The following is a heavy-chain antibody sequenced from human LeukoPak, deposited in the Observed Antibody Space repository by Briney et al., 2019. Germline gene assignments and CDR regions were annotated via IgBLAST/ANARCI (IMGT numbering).Heavy chain of an antibody. CDR2: INLDGSER. CDR1: GFTFSGHS. CDR3: GRVIAGAIDY. Sequence: GGSLRLSCAASGFTFSGHSMTWVRQATGKGLEWVANINLDGSERFYVDFVKGRFTISRDNADNSMYLQMNSLRAEDTAVYYCGRVIAGAIDYWGQGTLVTVSS. J-gene: IGHJ4*02. V-gene: IGHV3-7*01. D-gene: IGHD6-13*01.